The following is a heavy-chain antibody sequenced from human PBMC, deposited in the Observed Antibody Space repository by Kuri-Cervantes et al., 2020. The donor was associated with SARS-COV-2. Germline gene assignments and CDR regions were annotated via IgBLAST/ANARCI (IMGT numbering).Heavy chain of an antibody. D-gene: IGHD2-15*01. CDR3: AKLFGVVVAGTLDY. J-gene: IGHJ4*02. CDR2: LGGSGDVT. V-gene: IGHV3-23*01. Sequence: GESLKISCAASGFTFRSSGMHWVRQAPGKGLEWVSGLGGSGDVTYYADSVKGRFTISRDNSNNTLYLQMNGLRGEDTAVYYCAKLFGVVVAGTLDYWGQGTLVTVSS. CDR1: GFTFRSSG.